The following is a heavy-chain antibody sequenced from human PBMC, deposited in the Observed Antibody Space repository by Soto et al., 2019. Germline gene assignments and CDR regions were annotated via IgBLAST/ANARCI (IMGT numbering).Heavy chain of an antibody. CDR1: GGSISSSSYY. V-gene: IGHV4-39*01. Sequence: SETLSLTCSVSGGSISSSSYYWGWIRQPPGRGLEWIGIIFYSGSTQYNPSLNSRVTISVDTSKNQFSLKLSSVTAADTAVYYCARRFVGYGMDVWGQGTTVTVFS. CDR3: ARRFVGYGMDV. CDR2: IFYSGST. D-gene: IGHD3-3*01. J-gene: IGHJ6*02.